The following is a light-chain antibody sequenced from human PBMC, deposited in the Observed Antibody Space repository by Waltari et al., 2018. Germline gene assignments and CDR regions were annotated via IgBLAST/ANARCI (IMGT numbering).Light chain of an antibody. Sequence: QSALPQPASVSGSPGQSITIPCPGTSRDVGSYNLFSLYQQHPGKAPKLLISEVSERPSGVSDRFSASKSADTASLTISGLQAEDEADYYCCSYSRSTTFVIFGGGTKLTVL. V-gene: IGLV2-23*02. CDR2: EVS. CDR1: SRDVGSYNL. CDR3: CSYSRSTTFVI. J-gene: IGLJ2*01.